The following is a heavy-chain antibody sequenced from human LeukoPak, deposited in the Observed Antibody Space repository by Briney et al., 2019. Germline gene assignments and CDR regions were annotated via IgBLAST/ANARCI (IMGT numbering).Heavy chain of an antibody. CDR1: GGSISGPY. Sequence: SETLSLTCTVSGGSISGPYWSWVRQPPGKGLEWIGDVYYWGSTHQNPSLKSRVTISVDTSKNQFSLKLRSVTAADTAVYYCARVMGDLASLYHMDVWGKGTKVTVSS. V-gene: IGHV4-59*11. D-gene: IGHD3-16*01. CDR2: VYYWGST. CDR3: ARVMGDLASLYHMDV. J-gene: IGHJ6*03.